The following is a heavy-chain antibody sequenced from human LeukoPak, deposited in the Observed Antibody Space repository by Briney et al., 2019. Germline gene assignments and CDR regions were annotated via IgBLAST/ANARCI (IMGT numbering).Heavy chain of an antibody. Sequence: PSETLSLTCTVSGGSISSSSYYWGWIRQPPGKGLEWIGSIYYSGSTYYNPSLKSRVTISVDTSKKQFSLKLSSVTAADTAVYYCARHPYQLLWLSWFDPWGQGTLVTVS. CDR1: GGSISSSSYY. D-gene: IGHD2-2*01. V-gene: IGHV4-39*01. CDR3: ARHPYQLLWLSWFDP. J-gene: IGHJ5*02. CDR2: IYYSGST.